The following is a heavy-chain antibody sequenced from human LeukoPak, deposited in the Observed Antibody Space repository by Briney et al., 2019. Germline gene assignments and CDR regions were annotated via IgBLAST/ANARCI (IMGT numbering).Heavy chain of an antibody. CDR2: ISRSSSTI. D-gene: IGHD3-10*01. J-gene: IGHJ6*03. V-gene: IGHV3-48*04. CDR1: GFTFSSYS. Sequence: GGSLRLSCAASGFTFSSYSMSWVRQAPGKGLEWVSYISRSSSTIYDADSVKGRLTISRDNAKNSLYLQMNSLRAEDTAVYYCARDSFMDYGLGIGYYMDVWGKGTTVTVSS. CDR3: ARDSFMDYGLGIGYYMDV.